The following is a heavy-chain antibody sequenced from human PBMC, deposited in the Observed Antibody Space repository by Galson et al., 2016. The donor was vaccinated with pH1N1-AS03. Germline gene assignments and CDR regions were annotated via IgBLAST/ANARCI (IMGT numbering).Heavy chain of an antibody. CDR1: GYIFTGFY. CDR2: INTDSGIT. V-gene: IGHV1-2*04. CDR3: ARDPRGPCTSATCPTTYYFGMDV. J-gene: IGHJ6*02. Sequence: SVKVSCKASGYIFTGFYVHWVRQAPGQGLEWMGWINTDSGITNYAQKFEAWVTMTRDTSVSTAYMELYGLKSDDTAVYYCARDPRGPCTSATCPTTYYFGMDVWGQGTTVIVSS. D-gene: IGHD2-2*01.